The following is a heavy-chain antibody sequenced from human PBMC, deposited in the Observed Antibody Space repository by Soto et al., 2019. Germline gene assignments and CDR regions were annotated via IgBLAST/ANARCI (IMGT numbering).Heavy chain of an antibody. CDR2: ISAYNGNT. CDR1: GYTFTSYG. Sequence: ASVKVSWKASGYTFTSYGISWVRQAPGQGLEWMGWISAYNGNTNYAQKLQGRVTMTTDTSTSTAYMELRSLRSDDTAVYYCARVGPICSSTSCYLYYFDYWGQGTLVTVSS. CDR3: ARVGPICSSTSCYLYYFDY. D-gene: IGHD2-2*01. V-gene: IGHV1-18*01. J-gene: IGHJ4*02.